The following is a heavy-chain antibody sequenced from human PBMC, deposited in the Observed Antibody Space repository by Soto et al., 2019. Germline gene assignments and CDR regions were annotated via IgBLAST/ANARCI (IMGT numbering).Heavy chain of an antibody. J-gene: IGHJ4*02. CDR3: AGDRGAVGFFDS. D-gene: IGHD6-25*01. CDR1: GDTFGSYT. Sequence: QVQLVQSGAEMRKPGSSVKVSCKASGDTFGSYTLSWLRRAPGLGLEWMARILPAHGIANYVQKFQDKVTSTADMSTQTTYLAITRLNSDDTAVFFGAGDRGAVGFFDSWGQGTLVTVSS. CDR2: ILPAHGIA. V-gene: IGHV1-69*08.